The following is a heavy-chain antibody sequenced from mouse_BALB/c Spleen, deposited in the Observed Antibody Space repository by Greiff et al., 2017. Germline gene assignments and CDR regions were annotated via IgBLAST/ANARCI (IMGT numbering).Heavy chain of an antibody. D-gene: IGHD1-1*01. CDR2: ISSGGSYT. V-gene: IGHV5-9-3*01. J-gene: IGHJ1*01. Sequence: VQLVESGGGLVKPGGSLKLSCAASGFTFSSYAMSWVRQTPEKRLEWVATISSGGSYTYYPDSVKGRFTISRDNAKNTLYLQMSSLRSEDTAMYYCARDYYGSRDFDVWGAGTTVTVSS. CDR3: ARDYYGSRDFDV. CDR1: GFTFSSYA.